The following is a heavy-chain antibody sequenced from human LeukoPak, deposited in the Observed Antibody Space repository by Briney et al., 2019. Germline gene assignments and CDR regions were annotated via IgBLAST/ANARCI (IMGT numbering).Heavy chain of an antibody. V-gene: IGHV4-34*01. CDR3: ARGRLVVPAAMSEVYYYYYGMDV. CDR2: INHSGST. CDR1: GGSFSGYY. D-gene: IGHD2-2*01. Sequence: SETLSLTSAVYGGSFSGYYWSWIRQPPGKGLEWIGEINHSGSTNYNPSLKSRVTISVDTSKNQFSLKLSSVTAADTAVYYCARGRLVVPAAMSEVYYYYYGMDVWGKGTTVTVSS. J-gene: IGHJ6*04.